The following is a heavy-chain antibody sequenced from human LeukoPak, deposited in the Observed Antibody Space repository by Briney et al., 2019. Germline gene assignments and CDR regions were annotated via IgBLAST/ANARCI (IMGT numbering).Heavy chain of an antibody. V-gene: IGHV5-51*01. J-gene: IGHJ4*02. CDR1: GYSFINYW. D-gene: IGHD2/OR15-2a*01. CDR2: IYPGDSDT. CDR3: ARLSYGRTFVLDS. Sequence: EPLKISCRGSGYSFINYWIGWVRQMPGKGLEWMVIIYPGDSDTKYSPSFQGQVAISADKSISTAYLQWSSLKASDTAMYYCARLSYGRTFVLDSWGQGTLVTVSS.